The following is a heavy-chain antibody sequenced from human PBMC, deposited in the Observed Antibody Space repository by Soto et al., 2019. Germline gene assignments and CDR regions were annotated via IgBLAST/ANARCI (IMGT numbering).Heavy chain of an antibody. CDR2: ISAYNGNT. Sequence: ASVKVFCKASGYTFTSYGISWVRQAPGQGLEWMGWISAYNGNTNYAQKLQGRVTMTTDTSTSTAYMELRSLRSDDTAVYYCARYYDSSGYYYGNYYYYGMDVWGQGTTVTVSS. CDR1: GYTFTSYG. V-gene: IGHV1-18*01. J-gene: IGHJ6*02. D-gene: IGHD3-22*01. CDR3: ARYYDSSGYYYGNYYYYGMDV.